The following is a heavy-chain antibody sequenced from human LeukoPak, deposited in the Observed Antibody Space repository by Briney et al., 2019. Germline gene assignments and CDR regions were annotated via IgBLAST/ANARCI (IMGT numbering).Heavy chain of an antibody. Sequence: PGGSLRLSCAASGFTFSSYWMSWVRQAPGKGLEWVANIKQDGSEKYYVDSVKGRFTIARDNAKNSLYLQMNSPRAEDTAVYYCASPHDYGDRFDYWGQGTLVTVSS. CDR1: GFTFSSYW. V-gene: IGHV3-7*01. CDR3: ASPHDYGDRFDY. D-gene: IGHD4-17*01. J-gene: IGHJ4*02. CDR2: IKQDGSEK.